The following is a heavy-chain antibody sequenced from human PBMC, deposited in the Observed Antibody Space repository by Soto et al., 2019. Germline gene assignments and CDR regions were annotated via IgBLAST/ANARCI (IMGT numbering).Heavy chain of an antibody. J-gene: IGHJ5*02. D-gene: IGHD1-1*01. CDR2: IVNDGSEQ. CDR1: GFSFRTHG. V-gene: IGHV3-33*01. CDR3: ARDDLFDDNGDHH. Sequence: GGSLRLSCTATGFSFRTHGMHWVRQAPGKGLEWVAVIVNDGSEQGHADSVEGRFTISRDNDRNILYLQMNNLRAEDTARYYCARDDLFDDNGDHHWGHGPRFTV.